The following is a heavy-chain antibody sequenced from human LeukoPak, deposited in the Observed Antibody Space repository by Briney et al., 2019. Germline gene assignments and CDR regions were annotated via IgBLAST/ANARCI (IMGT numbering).Heavy chain of an antibody. J-gene: IGHJ4*02. CDR2: INPNSGGT. D-gene: IGHD1-26*01. Sequence: ASVKVSCKASGYTFTSYYMHWVRQAPGQGLEWMGRINPNSGGTNYAQKFQGRVTMTRDTSISTAYMELSRLRSDDTAVYYCARDVGVGATYFDYWGQGTLVTVSS. V-gene: IGHV1-2*06. CDR1: GYTFTSYY. CDR3: ARDVGVGATYFDY.